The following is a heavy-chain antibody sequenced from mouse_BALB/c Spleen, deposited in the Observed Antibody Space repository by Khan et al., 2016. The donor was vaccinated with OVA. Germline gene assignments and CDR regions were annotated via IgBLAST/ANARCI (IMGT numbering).Heavy chain of an antibody. CDR3: ARDRIDY. CDR1: GYTFTTYW. J-gene: IGHJ2*01. Sequence: QVQLQQSGAELAKPAASVKMSCKASGYTFTTYWMHWVKQRPGQGLEWIGYINPTSAYTDYNEKFKDKSTLPADKSSNTAYLQLSSLTSEDSADYYGARDRIDYWGQGTTLTVSS. V-gene: IGHV1-7*01. CDR2: INPTSAYT.